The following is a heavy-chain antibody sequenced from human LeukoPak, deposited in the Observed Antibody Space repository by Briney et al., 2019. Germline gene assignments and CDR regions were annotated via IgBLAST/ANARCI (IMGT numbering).Heavy chain of an antibody. CDR2: INPNSGGT. CDR3: ARQSIAARHARDY. Sequence: ASVKVSCKASGYTFTSYDINWVRQATGQGLEWMGWINPNSGGTNYAQKFQGRVTMTRDTSISTAYMELSKLRSDDTAVYYCARQSIAARHARDYWGQGTLVTVSS. CDR1: GYTFTSYD. D-gene: IGHD6-6*01. V-gene: IGHV1-2*02. J-gene: IGHJ4*02.